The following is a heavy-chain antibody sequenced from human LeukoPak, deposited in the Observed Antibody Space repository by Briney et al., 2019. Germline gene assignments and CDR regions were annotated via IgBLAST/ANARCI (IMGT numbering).Heavy chain of an antibody. J-gene: IGHJ4*02. V-gene: IGHV4-31*03. CDR2: IYYSGST. CDR3: ARYCSGGSCRYRANFDY. D-gene: IGHD2-15*01. CDR1: GGSISSGGYY. Sequence: PSETLSPTCTVSGGSISSGGYYWSWIRQHPGKGLEWIGYIYYSGSTYYNPSLKSRVTMSVDTSKNQFSLKLSSVTAADTAVYYCARYCSGGSCRYRANFDYWGQGTLVTVSS.